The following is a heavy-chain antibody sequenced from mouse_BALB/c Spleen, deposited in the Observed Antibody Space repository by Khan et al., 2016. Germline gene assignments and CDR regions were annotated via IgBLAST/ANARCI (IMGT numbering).Heavy chain of an antibody. CDR2: LNPDSSTI. CDR3: ASTVWYFDV. V-gene: IGHV4-1*02. J-gene: IGHJ1*01. CDR1: GFDFSRYW. Sequence: EVKLLESGGGLVQPGGSLKLSCAASGFDFSRYWMCWVRKAPGKGLEWIGELNPDSSTINYTPSLKDKFIISRDNAKNNMYLQMSKVRSEDTALYYCASTVWYFDVGGAGTTVTVSS.